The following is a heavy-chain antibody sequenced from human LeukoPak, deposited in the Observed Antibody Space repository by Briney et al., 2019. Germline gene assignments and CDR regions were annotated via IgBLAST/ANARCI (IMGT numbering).Heavy chain of an antibody. CDR3: ARGVGSIAALSDYYYYYYMDV. V-gene: IGHV4-4*09. CDR2: IYTSGST. J-gene: IGHJ6*03. D-gene: IGHD6-6*01. Sequence: SETLSLTCTVSGGSISSHYWSWIRQPPGKGLEWIGYIYTSGSTNYNPSLKSRVTISVDTSKNQFSLKLSSVTAADTAVYYCARGVGSIAALSDYYYYYYMDVWGKGTTVTVSS. CDR1: GGSISSHY.